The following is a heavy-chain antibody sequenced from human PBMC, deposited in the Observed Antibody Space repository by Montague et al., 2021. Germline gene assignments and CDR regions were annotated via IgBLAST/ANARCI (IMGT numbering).Heavy chain of an antibody. CDR2: IYSTGMA. Sequence: SETLSLTCTVSGASIDRYYWTWVRQPPGEGLQWLACIYSTGMANYNPSLKGRLTVSMDISKNQFSLKMRSMAAADTAIYYCVRRSVSNYFDYWGQGTLVTVSS. CDR1: GASIDRYY. D-gene: IGHD5/OR15-5a*01. CDR3: VRRSVSNYFDY. J-gene: IGHJ4*02. V-gene: IGHV4-4*07.